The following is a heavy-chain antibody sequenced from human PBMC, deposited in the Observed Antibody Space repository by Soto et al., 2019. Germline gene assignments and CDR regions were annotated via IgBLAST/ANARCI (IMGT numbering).Heavy chain of an antibody. J-gene: IGHJ4*02. D-gene: IGHD3-16*01. CDR3: AMGVLH. CDR1: GGSISSGGYY. CDR2: IYYSGST. Sequence: QVQLQESGPGLVKPSQTLSLTCTVSGGSISSGGYYWSWIRQHPGKGLEWIGSIYYSGSTYYNPSPTRRVTIAVATSKTLFSLKLSYVTAADTAVYYCAMGVLHWGQGTMVTVYS. V-gene: IGHV4-31*03.